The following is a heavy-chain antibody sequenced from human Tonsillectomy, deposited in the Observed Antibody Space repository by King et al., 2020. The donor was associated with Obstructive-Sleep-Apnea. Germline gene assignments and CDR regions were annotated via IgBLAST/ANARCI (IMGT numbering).Heavy chain of an antibody. CDR3: AKGGYYGSGSFWDQIKVWFDP. V-gene: IGHV3-23*04. CDR2: ISGSGGST. D-gene: IGHD3-10*01. J-gene: IGHJ5*02. Sequence: VQLVESGGGLVQPGGSLRLSCAASGFTFSSYAMSWVRQAPGKGLEWVSAISGSGGSTYYADSVKGRFTISRDNSKNTLYLQMNSLRAEDTAVYYCAKGGYYGSGSFWDQIKVWFDPWGQGTLVTVSS. CDR1: GFTFSSYA.